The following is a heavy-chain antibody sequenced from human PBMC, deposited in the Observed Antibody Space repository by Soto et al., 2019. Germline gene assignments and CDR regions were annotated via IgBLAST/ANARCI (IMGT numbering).Heavy chain of an antibody. CDR2: IYYSGST. CDR3: ARGDYIWGSPKRGFDC. CDR1: GGSISSGSYF. J-gene: IGHJ4*02. Sequence: QVQLQESGPGLVKPSQTLSLTCTVSGGSISSGSYFWSWIRQHPGKGLEWIAYIYYSGSTYYNPSRKSRLIISVDTSKNQFSLKLSSVTAADTAVYYCARGDYIWGSPKRGFDCWGQGTLVTVSS. V-gene: IGHV4-31*03. D-gene: IGHD3-16*01.